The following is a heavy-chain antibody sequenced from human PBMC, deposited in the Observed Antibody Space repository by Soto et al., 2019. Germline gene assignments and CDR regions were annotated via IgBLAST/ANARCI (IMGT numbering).Heavy chain of an antibody. CDR3: GRDEVVGHYDRSGYYPLFDY. CDR1: GFTFSSYS. Sequence: AGGSLRLSCAASGFTFSSYSMNWVRQAPGKGLEWVSSISSSSSDIYYADSVKGRFTVSRDNAKNSLYLQMNSLRAEDTAVYYCGRDEVVGHYDRSGYYPLFDYWGQGTLVTVSS. V-gene: IGHV3-21*01. CDR2: ISSSSSDI. J-gene: IGHJ4*02. D-gene: IGHD3-22*01.